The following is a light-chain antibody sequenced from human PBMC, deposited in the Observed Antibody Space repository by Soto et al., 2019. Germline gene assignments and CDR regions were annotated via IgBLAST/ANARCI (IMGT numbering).Light chain of an antibody. CDR2: EVS. V-gene: IGLV2-8*01. J-gene: IGLJ1*01. CDR3: NAQADNGKHV. CDR1: SNDVGHSSF. Sequence: QSALTQPPSASGSPGQSVTISCTGNSNDVGHSSFISWYQQHPGKGPKIIIYEVSKRPSGVPDRFSGSKSGNTASLSVSGLQDEDEADYFCNAQADNGKHVFGTGTKVTVL.